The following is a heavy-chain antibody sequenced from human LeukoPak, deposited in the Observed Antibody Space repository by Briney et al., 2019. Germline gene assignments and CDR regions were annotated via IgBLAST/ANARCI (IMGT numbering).Heavy chain of an antibody. CDR2: INPSGGST. J-gene: IGHJ4*02. V-gene: IGHV1-46*02. D-gene: IGHD6-6*01. CDR3: AREFRFGSSKYYFDY. Sequence: ASVKVSCKASGYTFNNYYTHWVRQAPGQGLEWMGIINPSGGSTNYAQKFQGRVTMTRDTSTSTVYMELSSLRSKDTAVYYCAREFRFGSSKYYFDYWGQGTLVTVSS. CDR1: GYTFNNYY.